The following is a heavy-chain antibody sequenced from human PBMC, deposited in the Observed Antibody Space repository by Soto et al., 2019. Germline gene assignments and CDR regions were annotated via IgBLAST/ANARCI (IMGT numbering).Heavy chain of an antibody. Sequence: EVQLVESGGGLVQPGGSLRLSCAVSGFSFSSAWMTWIRQAPGKGLERVAIMNEDGSERYYVDSVKGRFTICRDNAKNALFLQMNSLRVEDTAVYFCARDRAYSRFDYWGQGSLVTVSS. CDR3: ARDRAYSRFDY. CDR1: GFSFSSAW. V-gene: IGHV3-7*03. D-gene: IGHD4-4*01. J-gene: IGHJ4*02. CDR2: MNEDGSER.